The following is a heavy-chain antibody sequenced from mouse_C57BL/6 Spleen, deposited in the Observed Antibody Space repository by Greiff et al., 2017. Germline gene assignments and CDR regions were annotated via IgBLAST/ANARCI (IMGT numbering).Heavy chain of an antibody. CDR2: IDPSDSYT. J-gene: IGHJ4*01. CDR3: ARRGYDGLYYYAMDY. D-gene: IGHD2-3*01. CDR1: GYTFTSYW. V-gene: IGHV1-59*01. Sequence: QVQLQQPGAELVRPGTSVKLSCKASGYTFTSYWMHWVKQRPGQGLEWIGVIDPSDSYTNYNQKFKGKATLTVDTSSSTAYMQLSSLTSEDSAVYYCARRGYDGLYYYAMDYWGQGTSVTVSS.